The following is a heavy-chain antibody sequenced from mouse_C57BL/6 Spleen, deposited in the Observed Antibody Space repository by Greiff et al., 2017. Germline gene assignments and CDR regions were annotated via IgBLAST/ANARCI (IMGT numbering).Heavy chain of an antibody. Sequence: QVQLQQPGAELVRPGSSVTLSCKASGYTFTSYWMHWVKQRPIQGLEWIGNIDPSDSETHYNQKFKDKATLTVDKSSSTAYMQLSNLTSEDSEVYYCARENGSSYAMDYWGQGTSVTVSS. J-gene: IGHJ4*01. D-gene: IGHD1-1*01. CDR1: GYTFTSYW. CDR2: IDPSDSET. V-gene: IGHV1-52*01. CDR3: ARENGSSYAMDY.